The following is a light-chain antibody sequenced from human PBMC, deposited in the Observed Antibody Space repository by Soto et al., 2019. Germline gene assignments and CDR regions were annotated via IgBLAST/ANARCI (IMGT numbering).Light chain of an antibody. J-gene: IGLJ1*01. CDR2: GNS. V-gene: IGLV1-40*01. CDR1: SSNIGARYE. Sequence: QSVLTQPPSMSGAPGQRVTVSCTGSSSNIGARYEVHWYQQLPGTAPKLLIYGNSNRPSGVPDRFSGSKSGTSASLAITGLQAEDEADYYCQSYDSSLSGYVFGTGTKVTVL. CDR3: QSYDSSLSGYV.